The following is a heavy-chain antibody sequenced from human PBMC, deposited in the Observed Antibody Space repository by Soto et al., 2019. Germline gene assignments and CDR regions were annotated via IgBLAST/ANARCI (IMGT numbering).Heavy chain of an antibody. Sequence: SSETLSITCTVCGGSVSSSSYDGGWIRQPPGKGLEWIGSIYYSGSTYYNPSLKSRVTISVDTSKNQFSLKLSSVTAADTALYYCARGRITTFNWFDPWGQGTLVTVSS. J-gene: IGHJ5*02. V-gene: IGHV4-39*07. CDR2: IYYSGST. CDR1: GGSVSSSSYD. D-gene: IGHD3-3*01. CDR3: ARGRITTFNWFDP.